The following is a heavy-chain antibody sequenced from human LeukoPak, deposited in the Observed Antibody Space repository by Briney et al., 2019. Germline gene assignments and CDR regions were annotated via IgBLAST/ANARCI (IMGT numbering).Heavy chain of an antibody. CDR1: GGSISSGGYY. V-gene: IGHV4-31*03. CDR2: IYYSGST. Sequence: SQTLSLTCTVSGGSISSGGYYWSWIRQHPGKGLEWIGYIYYSGSTYYNPSLKSRVTISVDTSKNQFSLKLSSVTAADTAVYYCARVSRARYYYYYMDVWGKGTTVTVSS. CDR3: ARVSRARYYYYYMDV. D-gene: IGHD3-16*02. J-gene: IGHJ6*03.